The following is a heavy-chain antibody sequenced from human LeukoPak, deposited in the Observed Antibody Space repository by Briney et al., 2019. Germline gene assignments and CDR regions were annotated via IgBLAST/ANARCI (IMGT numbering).Heavy chain of an antibody. CDR1: GYTFTGYY. D-gene: IGHD3-22*01. V-gene: IGHV1-2*02. CDR2: LNPNSADT. J-gene: IGHJ4*02. Sequence: ASVKVSCKASGYTFTGYYMHWVRPAPGQGLEWMGWLNPNSADTSYPQKFRGRVTMTRDTSISTAYMELSSLRSDDTAVYYCARGGEWYYDSSSYRLFDYWGQGTLVTVSS. CDR3: ARGGEWYYDSSSYRLFDY.